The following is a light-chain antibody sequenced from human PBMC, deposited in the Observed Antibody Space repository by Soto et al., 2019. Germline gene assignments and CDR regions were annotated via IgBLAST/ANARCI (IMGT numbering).Light chain of an antibody. CDR3: QQYGTSRA. Sequence: EIVLTQSPGTLSLSPGEKATLSCRASQSVSSSYLAWYQQKPGQAPRLLIHGASSRATGIPDRFSGSGSGTDFTLTINRLEPEDFAVYYCQQYGTSRAFGQWTKVENK. V-gene: IGKV3-20*01. CDR1: QSVSSSY. CDR2: GAS. J-gene: IGKJ1*01.